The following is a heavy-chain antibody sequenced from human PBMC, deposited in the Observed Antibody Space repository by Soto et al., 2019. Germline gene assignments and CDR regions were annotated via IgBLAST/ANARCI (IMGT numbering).Heavy chain of an antibody. CDR3: ARVVGGIPVAGSWNWFDP. D-gene: IGHD6-19*01. CDR1: GYSFTSYA. J-gene: IGHJ5*02. CDR2: ISTYNGNT. Sequence: QVQLVQSGAEVKRPGASLKVSCKASGYSFTSYALSWVRHAPGQGLEWMGWISTYNGNTNYAQNLQGRVTMTTDISTNTAYMELRSLRSDDTAVYYCARVVGGIPVAGSWNWFDPWGQGTLVTVSS. V-gene: IGHV1-18*04.